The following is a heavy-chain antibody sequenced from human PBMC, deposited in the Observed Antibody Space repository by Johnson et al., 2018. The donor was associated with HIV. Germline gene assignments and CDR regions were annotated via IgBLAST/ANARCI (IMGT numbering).Heavy chain of an antibody. D-gene: IGHD3-10*01. CDR1: GFAFSSYA. J-gene: IGHJ3*02. Sequence: QVQLVESGGGVVQPGTSLRLSCTASGFAFSSYALHWVRQAPGKGLEWVAVISYDGRDAYYADSVKGRFTSSRDNSKNTLYLQMNSLRPEDSAVYYCATLWFGEVSVYDSFDIWGQGTKVTVRS. CDR3: ATLWFGEVSVYDSFDI. V-gene: IGHV3-30*04. CDR2: ISYDGRDA.